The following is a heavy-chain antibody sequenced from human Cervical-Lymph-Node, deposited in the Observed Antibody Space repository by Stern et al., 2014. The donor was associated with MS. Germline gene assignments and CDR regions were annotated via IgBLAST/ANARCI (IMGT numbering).Heavy chain of an antibody. CDR2: IYPEDSDT. D-gene: IGHD3-22*01. CDR1: GYSFSNFW. J-gene: IGHJ3*02. V-gene: IGHV5-51*01. CDR3: VRRRDSDSYDTFDI. Sequence: AQLVESGAEVKKPGESLKISCKTSGYSFSNFWIGWVRQKPGKGLEWMGIIYPEDSDTTYSPSFQGHVTISADESISTAYLQWRSLKASDTAMYYCVRRRDSDSYDTFDIWGQGTMLIVSS.